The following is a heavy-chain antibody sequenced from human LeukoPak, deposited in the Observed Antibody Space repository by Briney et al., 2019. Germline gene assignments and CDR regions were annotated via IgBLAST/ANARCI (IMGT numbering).Heavy chain of an antibody. Sequence: PGGSLRLSCAASGFTFSRYAMSWVRQTPGKGLEWVSTINSTGVTTYYADSVKGRFTISRDNAKNTLNLQMDSLRAEDTAVYYCARDLGQYYDTSDNWFAPWGQGSLVTVSS. D-gene: IGHD3-22*01. J-gene: IGHJ5*02. CDR2: INSTGVTT. CDR1: GFTFSRYA. V-gene: IGHV3-23*01. CDR3: ARDLGQYYDTSDNWFAP.